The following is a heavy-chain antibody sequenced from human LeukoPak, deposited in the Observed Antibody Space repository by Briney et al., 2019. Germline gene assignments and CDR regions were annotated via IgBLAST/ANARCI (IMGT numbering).Heavy chain of an antibody. CDR3: AREGRDGYFYYYYYMDV. CDR2: ISSSSSTI. J-gene: IGHJ6*03. CDR1: GFTFSSYS. V-gene: IGHV3-48*04. D-gene: IGHD5-24*01. Sequence: GGSLRLSCAASGFTFSSYSMNWVRQAPGKGLEWVSYISSSSSTIYYADSVKGRFTISRDNAKNSLYLQMNSLRAEDTAVYYCAREGRDGYFYYYYYMDVWGKGTTVTVSS.